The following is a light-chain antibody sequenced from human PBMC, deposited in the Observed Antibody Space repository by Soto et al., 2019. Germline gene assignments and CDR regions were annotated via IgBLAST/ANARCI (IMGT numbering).Light chain of an antibody. J-gene: IGKJ1*01. CDR1: QSISNNY. V-gene: IGKV3-20*01. Sequence: IVLTQSPGTLSLSQGERATLSCRASQSISNNYLAWYQQTPGQAPRLLIYGASSRATGIPDRFSGSGSATDFTLTISRLEPEDFAVYYCQQYAASPRTFGQGTKVDFK. CDR3: QQYAASPRT. CDR2: GAS.